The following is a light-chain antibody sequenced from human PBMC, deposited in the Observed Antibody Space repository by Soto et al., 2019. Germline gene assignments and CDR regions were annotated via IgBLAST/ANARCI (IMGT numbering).Light chain of an antibody. V-gene: IGLV2-8*01. Sequence: QSALTQPPSASGSPGQSVAISCTGTSSDIGGYNFVSWYQQHPGNAPKLMIYDVTKRPSVVPDRFSGSKSGNTAPPIVSGLPAEDEADYYCSSHGGSNNPYVFGPGTKVTVL. J-gene: IGLJ1*01. CDR3: SSHGGSNNPYV. CDR2: DVT. CDR1: SSDIGGYNF.